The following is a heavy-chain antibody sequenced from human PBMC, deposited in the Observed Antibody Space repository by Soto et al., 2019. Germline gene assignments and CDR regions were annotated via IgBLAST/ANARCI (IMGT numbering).Heavy chain of an antibody. J-gene: IGHJ6*02. Sequence: EVQVLATGGGLIQPGGSLRLSCAASGFTVNSNSMSWVRQAPGEGLQWVSITNTGGTTYYADSVKGRFTVSRDNSKNTLYLQMNSLRAEDTAVYYCAKGDGFMLAVWGQGTTVSVSS. CDR3: AKGDGFMLAV. CDR2: TNTGGTT. D-gene: IGHD3-10*02. V-gene: IGHV3-53*02. CDR1: GFTVNSNS.